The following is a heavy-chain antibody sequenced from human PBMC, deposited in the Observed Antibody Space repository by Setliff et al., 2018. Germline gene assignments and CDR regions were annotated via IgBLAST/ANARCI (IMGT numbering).Heavy chain of an antibody. Sequence: HPGGSLRLSCAASGFTFSTYRLHWVRQAPGKGLEWVAVIWDDGFKKLHADSVKGRFTISRDISKNTLYLQMNSLRPEDTAIYYCSRDFHLWIGDGFDLWGQGTMVTVSS. CDR1: GFTFSTYR. CDR2: IWDDGFKK. CDR3: SRDFHLWIGDGFDL. D-gene: IGHD5-12*01. J-gene: IGHJ3*01. V-gene: IGHV3-33*08.